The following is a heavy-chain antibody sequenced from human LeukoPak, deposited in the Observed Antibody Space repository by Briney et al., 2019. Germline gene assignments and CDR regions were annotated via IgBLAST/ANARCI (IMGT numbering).Heavy chain of an antibody. D-gene: IGHD2-15*01. CDR1: GGTFSSYA. CDR3: ARGRELDVAVVVATLISAFDY. J-gene: IGHJ4*02. CDR2: IIPIFGTA. Sequence: SVKVSCKASGGTFSSYAINWVRQAPGQGLEWMGGIIPIFGTANYAQKFQGRVTITADESTSTAYMELSSLRSEDTAVYYCARGRELDVAVVVATLISAFDYWGQGTLVTVSS. V-gene: IGHV1-69*13.